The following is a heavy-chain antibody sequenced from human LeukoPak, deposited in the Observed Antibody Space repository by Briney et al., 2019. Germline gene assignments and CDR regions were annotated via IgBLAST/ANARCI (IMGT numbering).Heavy chain of an antibody. Sequence: GGSLRLSCAASGFTFSSYAMSWVRQAPGKGLEWVSAISGSGGSTYYADSVKGRFTISRDNSKNTLYRQMNSLRAEDTAVYYCARSGWYFPVDYWGQGTLVTVSS. V-gene: IGHV3-23*01. D-gene: IGHD6-19*01. CDR3: ARSGWYFPVDY. CDR1: GFTFSSYA. CDR2: ISGSGGST. J-gene: IGHJ4*02.